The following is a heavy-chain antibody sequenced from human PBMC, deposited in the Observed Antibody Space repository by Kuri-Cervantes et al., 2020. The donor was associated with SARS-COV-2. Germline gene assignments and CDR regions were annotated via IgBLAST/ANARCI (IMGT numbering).Heavy chain of an antibody. CDR1: GDSISSNNYY. V-gene: IGHV4-39*01. Sequence: GSLRLSCTVSGDSISSNNYYWGWIRQPPGKGLEWIGSVYYSGSTFYNPSPKGRVTISVDTSKTQFSLTLKSVTAADTAVYFCARLGVFGVTGYYYMDVWGRGTTVTVSS. J-gene: IGHJ6*03. CDR2: VYYSGST. CDR3: ARLGVFGVTGYYYMDV. D-gene: IGHD1-14*01.